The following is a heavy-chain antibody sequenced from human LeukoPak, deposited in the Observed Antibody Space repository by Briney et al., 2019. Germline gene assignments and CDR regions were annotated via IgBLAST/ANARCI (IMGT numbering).Heavy chain of an antibody. D-gene: IGHD6-19*01. J-gene: IGHJ4*02. Sequence: PGGSLRLSCAASGFTFSSHWMHWVREAPGKGLEWVSAISGSGGSTYYADSVKGRFTISRDNSKNTLYLQMNSLRAEDTAVYYCAKSQYSSGWYDPFDYWGQGNLVTVSS. CDR1: GFTFSSHW. CDR3: AKSQYSSGWYDPFDY. CDR2: ISGSGGST. V-gene: IGHV3-23*01.